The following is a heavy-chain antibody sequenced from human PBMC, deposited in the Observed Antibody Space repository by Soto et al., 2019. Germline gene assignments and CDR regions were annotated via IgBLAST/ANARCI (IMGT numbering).Heavy chain of an antibody. CDR3: AKEGGNKNYYYYGMDV. Sequence: PGGSLRLSFAASGFTFTTYAMSWVRQAPGKGLVWVSAISGSGGRTYYADSVKGRFTISRDNSKTTLYLQMNRLRAEDTAVYYCAKEGGNKNYYYYGMDVWGQGTTVTVSS. V-gene: IGHV3-23*01. CDR2: ISGSGGRT. J-gene: IGHJ6*02. CDR1: GFTFTTYA. D-gene: IGHD3-16*01.